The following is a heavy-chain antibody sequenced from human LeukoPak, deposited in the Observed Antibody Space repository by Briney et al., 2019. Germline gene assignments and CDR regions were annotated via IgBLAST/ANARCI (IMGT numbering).Heavy chain of an antibody. V-gene: IGHV4-38-2*02. CDR3: ARETTRDRSMDV. CDR1: GYSISSGYY. J-gene: IGHJ6*03. D-gene: IGHD4-17*01. Sequence: NPSETLSLTCTVSGYSISSGYYWGWIRQPPGKGLEWIGSIYHSGSTYYNPSLKSRVTISVDTSKNQFSLKLNSVTAADTAVYYCARETTRDRSMDVWGKGTTVTVSS. CDR2: IYHSGST.